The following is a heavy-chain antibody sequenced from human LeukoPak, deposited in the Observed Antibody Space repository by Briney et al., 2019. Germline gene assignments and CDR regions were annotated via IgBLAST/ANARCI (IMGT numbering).Heavy chain of an antibody. J-gene: IGHJ3*02. CDR2: ISAYNGNT. CDR1: GYTFTSYG. D-gene: IGHD3-22*01. CDR3: ARDRPKVVTPVAFDI. Sequence: GASVKVSCKASGYTFTSYGISWVRQAPGQGLEWMGWISAYNGNTNYAQKLQGRVTMTTDTSTSTAYMELRSLRSDGTAVYYCARDRPKVVTPVAFDIWGQGTMVTVSS. V-gene: IGHV1-18*01.